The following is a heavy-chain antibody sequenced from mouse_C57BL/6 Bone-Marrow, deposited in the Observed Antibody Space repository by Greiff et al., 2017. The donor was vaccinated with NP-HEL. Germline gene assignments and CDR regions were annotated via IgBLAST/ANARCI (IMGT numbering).Heavy chain of an antibody. CDR3: AREGRDWGLDY. CDR1: GYTFTSYW. V-gene: IGHV1-50*01. J-gene: IGHJ2*01. D-gene: IGHD4-1*01. Sequence: QVQLQQPGAELVKPGASVKLSCKASGYTFTSYWMQWVQQRPGQGLEWIGEIDPSDSYTNYNHKFKGKATLTVDTSSSTAYMQLSSLTSEDSAVYYCAREGRDWGLDYWGQGTTLTVSS. CDR2: IDPSDSYT.